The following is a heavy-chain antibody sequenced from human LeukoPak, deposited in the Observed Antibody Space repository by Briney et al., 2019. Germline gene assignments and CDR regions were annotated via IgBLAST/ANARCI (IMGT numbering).Heavy chain of an antibody. CDR1: GGSISSYY. Sequence: SETLSLTCTVSGGSISSYYWSWTRQPPGKGLEWIGYIYYSGSTNYNPSLKSRVTISVDTSKNQFSLKLSSVTAADTAVYYCASSGEEDSNFDYWGQGTLVTVSS. CDR3: ASSGEEDSNFDY. CDR2: IYYSGST. V-gene: IGHV4-59*01. D-gene: IGHD7-27*01. J-gene: IGHJ4*02.